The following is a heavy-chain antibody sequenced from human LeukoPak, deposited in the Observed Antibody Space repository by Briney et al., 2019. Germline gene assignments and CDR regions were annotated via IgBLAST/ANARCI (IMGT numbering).Heavy chain of an antibody. CDR1: GFTFSSYA. Sequence: PGRSLRLSCAASGFTFSSYAMHWVRQAPGKGLEWVAVISYGGSNKYYADSVKGRFTISRDNSKNTLYLQMNSLRAEDTAVYYCARALRITMIVVAYWGQGTLVTVSS. CDR2: ISYGGSNK. V-gene: IGHV3-30-3*01. CDR3: ARALRITMIVVAY. D-gene: IGHD3-22*01. J-gene: IGHJ4*02.